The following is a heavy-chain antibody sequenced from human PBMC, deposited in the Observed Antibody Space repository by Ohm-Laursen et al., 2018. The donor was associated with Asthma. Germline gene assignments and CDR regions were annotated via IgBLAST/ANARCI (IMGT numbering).Heavy chain of an antibody. Sequence: SLRLSCAASGFTFSNFAMHWVRQAPGKGLEWVAVISYDGSNKYYADSVKGRFTISRDNSKNTLFLQMNSLRPEDAAVYYCARGRGGIQLWLSYQIDNWGQGALVTVSS. CDR3: ARGRGGIQLWLSYQIDN. CDR2: ISYDGSNK. D-gene: IGHD5-18*01. CDR1: GFTFSNFA. V-gene: IGHV3-30*04. J-gene: IGHJ4*02.